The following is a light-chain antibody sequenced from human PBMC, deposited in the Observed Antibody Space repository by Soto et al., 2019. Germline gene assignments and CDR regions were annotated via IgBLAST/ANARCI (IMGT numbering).Light chain of an antibody. CDR2: GNI. Sequence: QSVLTQPPSVSGAPGQRVTISCTGSSSNIGAGYDVHWYQQRPGTAPKLLIFGNINRPSGVPDRFSGSKSGTSASLAITGLQPEDEGDDYCQSYDSTLIARYVFGTGTKLTVL. V-gene: IGLV1-40*01. CDR1: SSNIGAGYD. CDR3: QSYDSTLIARYV. J-gene: IGLJ1*01.